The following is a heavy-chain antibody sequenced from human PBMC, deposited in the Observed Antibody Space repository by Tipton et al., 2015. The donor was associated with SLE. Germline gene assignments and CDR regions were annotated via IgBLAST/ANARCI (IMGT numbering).Heavy chain of an antibody. Sequence: SLRLSCAASGFTFSSYAMSWVRQAPGKGLEWVSAISGSGGSTYYADSVKGRFTISRDNSKNTLYLQMNSLRAEDTAVYYCAKVPPGDGGSCSASFDYWAQGPLFT. J-gene: IGHJ4*02. CDR2: ISGSGGST. V-gene: IGHV3-23*01. CDR3: AKVPPGDGGSCSASFDY. CDR1: GFTFSSYA. D-gene: IGHD6-13*01.